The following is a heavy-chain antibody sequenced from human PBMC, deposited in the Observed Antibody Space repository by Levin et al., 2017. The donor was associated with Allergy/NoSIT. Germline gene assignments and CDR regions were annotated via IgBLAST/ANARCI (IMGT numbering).Heavy chain of an antibody. CDR3: ARPVAVAGTSYNWFDP. D-gene: IGHD6-19*01. Sequence: SQTLSLTCTVSGGSISSSSYYWGWIRQPPGKGLEWIGSIYYSGSTYYNPSLKSRVTISVDTSKNQFSLKLSSVTAADTAVYYCARPVAVAGTSYNWFDPWGQGTLVTVSS. CDR2: IYYSGST. CDR1: GGSISSSSYY. V-gene: IGHV4-39*01. J-gene: IGHJ5*02.